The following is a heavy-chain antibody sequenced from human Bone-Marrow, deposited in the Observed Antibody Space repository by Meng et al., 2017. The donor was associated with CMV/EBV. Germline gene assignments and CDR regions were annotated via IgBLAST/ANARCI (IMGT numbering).Heavy chain of an antibody. D-gene: IGHD6-13*01. CDR3: ARGRSSWYYFDY. J-gene: IGHJ4*02. V-gene: IGHV3-21*01. CDR1: GFTFSSYA. Sequence: GGSLRLSCAASGFTFSSYAMHWVRQAPGKGLEWVSSISSSGTYIYYADSVKGRFTISRDNAQNSLYLQMNSLRAEDTAVYYCARGRSSWYYFDYWGQGTLVTVSS. CDR2: ISSSGTYI.